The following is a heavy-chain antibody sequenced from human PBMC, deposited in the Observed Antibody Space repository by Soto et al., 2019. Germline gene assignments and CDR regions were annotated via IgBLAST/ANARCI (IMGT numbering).Heavy chain of an antibody. Sequence: QVQLVQSGAEVKKPGASVKVSCKASGYTFTSYDINWVRQATGQGLEGMGWMNPNSGNTSYAQRFQGRVTMTRSTSISTAYKALSSLRSEDTAVYYCAAPPAGGIAPSGRFDYWGQGTLVTVSS. CDR2: MNPNSGNT. V-gene: IGHV1-8*01. D-gene: IGHD6-13*01. CDR3: AAPPAGGIAPSGRFDY. CDR1: GYTFTSYD. J-gene: IGHJ4*02.